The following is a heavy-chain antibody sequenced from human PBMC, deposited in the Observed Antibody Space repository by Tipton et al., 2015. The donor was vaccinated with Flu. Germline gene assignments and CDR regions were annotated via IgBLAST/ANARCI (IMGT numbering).Heavy chain of an antibody. CDR1: GGSVGSPYC. J-gene: IGHJ4*02. V-gene: IGHV4-38-2*02. Sequence: TLSLTCSVSGGSVGSPYCWGWVRQPPGKGLEWIGNVHQAGTTYYNPSLRSRITITVDRPKNLFSLRLTSVTAADTAVYYCARDYSDRLGYWGQGTLVTVSS. CDR2: VHQAGTT. CDR3: ARDYSDRLGY. D-gene: IGHD6-13*01.